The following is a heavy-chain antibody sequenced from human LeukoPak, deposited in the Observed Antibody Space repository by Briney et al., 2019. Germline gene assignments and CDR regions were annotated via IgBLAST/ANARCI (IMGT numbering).Heavy chain of an antibody. CDR2: IYHSGST. CDR3: ARAGYSGYDTPLEYDY. J-gene: IGHJ4*02. D-gene: IGHD5-12*01. CDR1: GYSISSGYY. V-gene: IGHV4-38-2*01. Sequence: SETLSLTCAVPGYSISSGYYWGWIRQPPGKGLEWIGSIYHSGSTYYNPSLKSRVTISVDTSKNQFSLKLSSVTAADTAVYYCARAGYSGYDTPLEYDYWGQGTLVTVSS.